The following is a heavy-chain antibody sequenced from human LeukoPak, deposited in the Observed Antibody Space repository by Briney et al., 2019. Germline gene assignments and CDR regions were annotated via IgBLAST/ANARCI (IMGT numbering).Heavy chain of an antibody. CDR1: GFTFSSYA. V-gene: IGHV3-23*01. CDR3: AHITGTTFPALGDAFDI. Sequence: GGSLRLSCAASGFTFSSYAMSWVRQAPGKGLEWVSAISGSGGSTYYADSVKGRFTISRDNSKNTLYLQMNSLRAEDTAVYYCAHITGTTFPALGDAFDIWGQGTMVTVSS. D-gene: IGHD1-7*01. J-gene: IGHJ3*02. CDR2: ISGSGGST.